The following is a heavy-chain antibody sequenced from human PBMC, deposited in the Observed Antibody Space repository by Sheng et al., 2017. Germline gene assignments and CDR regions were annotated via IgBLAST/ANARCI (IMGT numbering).Heavy chain of an antibody. CDR3: ARVQDYSRGGTYYYYYMDV. V-gene: IGHV3-21*01. D-gene: IGHD4-4*01. Sequence: EVQLVESGGGLVKPGGSLRLSCAASGFTFSSYSMNWVRQAPGKGLEWVSSISSSSSYIYYADSVKGRFTISRDNAKNSLYLQMNSLRAEDTAVYYCARVQDYSRGGTYYYYYMDVWGKGTTVTVSS. J-gene: IGHJ6*03. CDR2: ISSSSSYI. CDR1: GFTFSSYS.